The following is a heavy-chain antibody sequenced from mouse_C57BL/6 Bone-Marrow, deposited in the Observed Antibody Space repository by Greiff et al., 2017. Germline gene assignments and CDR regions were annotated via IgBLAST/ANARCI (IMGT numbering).Heavy chain of an antibody. CDR1: GYTFTDYD. D-gene: IGHD1-1*01. J-gene: IGHJ2*01. V-gene: IGHV1-15*01. CDR2: IDPATGGT. CDR3: TRERGYYYGSDYFDY. Sequence: VQLQQSGAELVRPGASVTLSCKASGYTFTDYDMHWVKQTPVHGLEWIGAIDPATGGTAYNQKFKGKAILTADKSSSTAYMELRSLTSEDSAVYYCTRERGYYYGSDYFDYWGQGTTLTVSS.